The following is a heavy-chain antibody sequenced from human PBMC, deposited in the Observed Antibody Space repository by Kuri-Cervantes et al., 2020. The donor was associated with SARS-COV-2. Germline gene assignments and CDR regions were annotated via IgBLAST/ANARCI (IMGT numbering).Heavy chain of an antibody. J-gene: IGHJ6*03. D-gene: IGHD2-2*01. CDR2: IRSKANSYAT. CDR3: TRGTSQTYYYYYYMDV. CDR1: GFTFSGSA. V-gene: IGHV3-73*01. Sequence: GESLKISCAASGFTFSGSAIHWVRQASGKGLEWVGRIRSKANSYATAYAASVKGRFTISRDDSKNTAYLQMNSLKTEDTAVYYCTRGTSQTYYYYYYMDVWGKGTTVTVSS.